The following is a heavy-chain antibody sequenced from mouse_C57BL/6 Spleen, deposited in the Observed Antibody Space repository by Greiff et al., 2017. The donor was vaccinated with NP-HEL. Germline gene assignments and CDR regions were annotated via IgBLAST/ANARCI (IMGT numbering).Heavy chain of an antibody. V-gene: IGHV7-3*01. CDR3: ARYINPYAMDY. CDR2: IRNKANGYTT. J-gene: IGHJ4*01. Sequence: EVNVVESGGGLVQPGGSLSLSCAASGFTFTDYYMSWVRQPPGKALEWLGFIRNKANGYTTEYSASVKGRFTISRDNSQSILYLQMNALRAEDSATYYCARYINPYAMDYWGQGTSVTVSS. CDR1: GFTFTDYY.